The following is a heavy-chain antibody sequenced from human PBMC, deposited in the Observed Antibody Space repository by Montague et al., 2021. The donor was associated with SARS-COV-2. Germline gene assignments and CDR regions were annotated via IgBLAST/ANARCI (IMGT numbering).Heavy chain of an antibody. CDR1: GFTFSSYG. J-gene: IGHJ6*02. CDR2: ICYAGSNK. D-gene: IGHD3-10*01. V-gene: IGHV3-33*01. Sequence: YLRLSCAASGFTFSSYGMHWVRQAPGKGLEWVAVICYAGSNKHYADSVKGRFTISRDNSKNTLYLQMNSLRAEDTAVYYCARVLSYYGMDVWGQGTMVTVSS. CDR3: ARVLSYYGMDV.